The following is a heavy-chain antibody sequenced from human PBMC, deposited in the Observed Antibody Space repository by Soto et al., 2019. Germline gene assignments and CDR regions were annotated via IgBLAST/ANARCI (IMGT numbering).Heavy chain of an antibody. V-gene: IGHV1-69*06. J-gene: IGHJ4*02. CDR3: AREGRGKKAGYNGLVSLGY. CDR1: GSRFSNYV. CDR2: IIPIFNST. Sequence: QVQLVQSGAEVKTPGSSLKVSCTVSGSRFSNYVISWVRQAPGHGLEWLGRIIPIFNSTQYAQKFQGRVTITVDKSTNTASLELSSLRSDDTAVYYCAREGRGKKAGYNGLVSLGYWGQGTLVTVSS. D-gene: IGHD2-2*02.